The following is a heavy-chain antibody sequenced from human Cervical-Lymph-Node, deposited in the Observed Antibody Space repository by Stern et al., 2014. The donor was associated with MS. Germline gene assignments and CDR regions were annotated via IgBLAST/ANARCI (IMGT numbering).Heavy chain of an antibody. CDR2: ISYDGSNE. CDR1: GFTFSNHA. Sequence: QVQLVQSEGGVVQPGRSLRLSCVVSGFTFSNHAMHWVRQAPGKGLEWVTVISYDGSNEYYTDSVQGRFTVSRDHSKNTLYLQMNSLRPDDTAVYYCARATSTTSVTTPYYGLDVWGQGTTVTVSS. J-gene: IGHJ6*02. CDR3: ARATSTTSVTTPYYGLDV. V-gene: IGHV3-30*04. D-gene: IGHD4-17*01.